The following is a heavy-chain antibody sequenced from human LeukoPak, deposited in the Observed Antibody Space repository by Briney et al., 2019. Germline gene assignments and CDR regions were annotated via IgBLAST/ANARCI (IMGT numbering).Heavy chain of an antibody. CDR1: GYSFTSYG. CDR2: VSADDGDT. CDR3: ARETGRYYYGMDV. D-gene: IGHD3-10*01. V-gene: IGHV1-18*04. J-gene: IGHJ6*02. Sequence: ASVKVSCKASGYSFTSYGINWVRQAPGQGLEWMGWVSADDGDTAYAQKFQGRVSMTTDTSTTTAYMELRSLRSDDTAVYYCARETGRYYYGMDVWGQGTTATVSS.